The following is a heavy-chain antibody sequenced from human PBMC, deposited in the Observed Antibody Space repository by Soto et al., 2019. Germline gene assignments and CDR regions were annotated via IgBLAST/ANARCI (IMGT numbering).Heavy chain of an antibody. CDR3: ARENRDGDYYDSSGYYYGYFQH. Sequence: PGGSLRLSCAASGFTFSSYSMNWVRQAPGKGLEWVSYISSSSSTIYYADSVKGRFTISRDNAKNSLYLQMNSLRAEDTAVYYCARENRDGDYYDSSGYYYGYFQHWGQGT. J-gene: IGHJ1*01. V-gene: IGHV3-48*01. CDR2: ISSSSSTI. CDR1: GFTFSSYS. D-gene: IGHD3-22*01.